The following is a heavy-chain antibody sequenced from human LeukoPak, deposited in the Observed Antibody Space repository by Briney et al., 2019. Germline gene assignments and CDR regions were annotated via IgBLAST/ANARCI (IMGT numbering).Heavy chain of an antibody. J-gene: IGHJ4*02. V-gene: IGHV3-74*03. D-gene: IGHD5-24*01. CDR3: ARGDGYNFFDY. Sequence: GGSLRLSCAASGFTFSSYWMHWVRQAPGKGLVWVSGTNTDGSSTMYADSVKGRFTISRDNSENTLYLQMKSLRAEDTAVYYCARGDGYNFFDYWGQGTLVTVSS. CDR2: TNTDGSST. CDR1: GFTFSSYW.